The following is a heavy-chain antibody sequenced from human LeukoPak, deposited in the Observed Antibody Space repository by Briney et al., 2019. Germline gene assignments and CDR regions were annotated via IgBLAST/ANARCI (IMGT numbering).Heavy chain of an antibody. CDR2: ISSSSSTI. CDR1: GFTFSSYS. J-gene: IGHJ4*02. Sequence: GGSLRLSCAASGFTFSSYSMNWVRQAPGKGLEWVSYISSSSSTIYYADSVKGRFTISRDNAKNSLYLQMNSLRAEDTAVYYCARDRKRVITFGGVIVNYFDYWGQGTLVTVSS. V-gene: IGHV3-48*01. CDR3: ARDRKRVITFGGVIVNYFDY. D-gene: IGHD3-16*02.